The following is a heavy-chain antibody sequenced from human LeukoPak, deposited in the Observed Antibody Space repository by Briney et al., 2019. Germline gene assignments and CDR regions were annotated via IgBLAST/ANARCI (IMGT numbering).Heavy chain of an antibody. D-gene: IGHD3-22*01. Sequence: HPGGSLRLSCAASGFTFSSYAMSWVRQAPGKGLEWVSAISGSGGSTYYADSVKGRFTISRDNSKNTLYLQMNSLRAEDTAVYYCARGSSWLNGNLGTVDYWGQGTLVTVSS. J-gene: IGHJ4*02. CDR2: ISGSGGST. CDR3: ARGSSWLNGNLGTVDY. CDR1: GFTFSSYA. V-gene: IGHV3-23*01.